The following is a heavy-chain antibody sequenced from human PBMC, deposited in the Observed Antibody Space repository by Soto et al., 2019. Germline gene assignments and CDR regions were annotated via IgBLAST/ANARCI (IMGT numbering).Heavy chain of an antibody. V-gene: IGHV4-31*03. CDR1: GGSISSGGYY. CDR2: IYYSGST. D-gene: IGHD3-9*01. CDR3: ARDSRYFDWLDYYYYGMDV. Sequence: SETLSLTCTVPGGSISSGGYYWSWIRQHPGKGLEWIGYIYYSGSTYYNPSLKSRVTISVDTSKNQFSLKLSSVTAADTAVYYCARDSRYFDWLDYYYYGMDVWGQGTTVTVSS. J-gene: IGHJ6*02.